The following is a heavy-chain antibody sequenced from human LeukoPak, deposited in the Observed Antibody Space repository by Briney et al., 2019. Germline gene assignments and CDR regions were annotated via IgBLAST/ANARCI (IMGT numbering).Heavy chain of an antibody. V-gene: IGHV4-34*01. D-gene: IGHD3-10*01. CDR3: ARGLTYYYGSGSYYNEGDAFDI. Sequence: SETLSLTCAVYGGSFSGYYWSWIRQPPGKGLEWIGEINHSGSTNYNPSLKSRVTISVDTSKNQFSLKLSSVTAADTAVYYCARGLTYYYGSGSYYNEGDAFDIWGQGTMVTVSS. J-gene: IGHJ3*02. CDR2: INHSGST. CDR1: GGSFSGYY.